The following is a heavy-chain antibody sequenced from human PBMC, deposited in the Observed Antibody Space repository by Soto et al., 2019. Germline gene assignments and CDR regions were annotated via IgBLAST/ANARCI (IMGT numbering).Heavy chain of an antibody. CDR2: INRSGST. Sequence: SETLSLTCAVYGGSFSGYYWSWIRQPPGKGLEWIGEINRSGSTNYNPSLKSRVTISVDTSKNQFSLKLSSVAAADTAVYYCASVELLAVQPRRVFDYWGRGTLFTVSS. J-gene: IGHJ4*02. V-gene: IGHV4-34*01. CDR3: ASVELLAVQPRRVFDY. D-gene: IGHD3-10*01. CDR1: GGSFSGYY.